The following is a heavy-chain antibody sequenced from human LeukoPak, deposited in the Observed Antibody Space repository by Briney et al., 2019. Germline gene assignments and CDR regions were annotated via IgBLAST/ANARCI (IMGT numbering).Heavy chain of an antibody. CDR2: IDSDGSRT. CDR3: ARIYRGYSFGHTPDY. V-gene: IGHV3-74*01. Sequence: GGSLRLSCAVSGFSLSSFWMQWVRHAPGKGLVWVSRIDSDGSRTSYADFVKGRFTISRDIAKNTMYLQMDSLRDEDTAVYYCARIYRGYSFGHTPDYWGQGTLVAVSS. D-gene: IGHD5-18*01. J-gene: IGHJ4*02. CDR1: GFSLSSFW.